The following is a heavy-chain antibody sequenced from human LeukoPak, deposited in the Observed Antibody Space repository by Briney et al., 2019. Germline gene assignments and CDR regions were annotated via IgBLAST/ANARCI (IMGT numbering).Heavy chain of an antibody. J-gene: IGHJ5*02. CDR1: GYTFTSYG. Sequence: ASVKVSCKASGYTFTSYGISWVRQAPGQGLEWMGWINPNSGGTNYAQKFQGRVTMTRDTSISTAYMELSRLRSDDTAVYYCARESGGKSTQGFDPWGQGTLVTVSS. CDR2: INPNSGGT. V-gene: IGHV1-2*02. D-gene: IGHD1-26*01. CDR3: ARESGGKSTQGFDP.